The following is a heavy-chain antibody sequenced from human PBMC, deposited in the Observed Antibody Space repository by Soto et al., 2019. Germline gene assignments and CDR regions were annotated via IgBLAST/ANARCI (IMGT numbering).Heavy chain of an antibody. V-gene: IGHV1-3*01. D-gene: IGHD4-17*01. CDR1: GYTFTSYA. Sequence: ASVKVSCKASGYTFTSYAMHWVRQAPGQRLEWMGWINAGNGNTKYSQKFQGRVTITRDTSASTAYMELSSLRSEDTAVYYCAIPDDYGDYVDDAXDIWGQGTMVTVSS. CDR2: INAGNGNT. J-gene: IGHJ3*02. CDR3: AIPDDYGDYVDDAXDI.